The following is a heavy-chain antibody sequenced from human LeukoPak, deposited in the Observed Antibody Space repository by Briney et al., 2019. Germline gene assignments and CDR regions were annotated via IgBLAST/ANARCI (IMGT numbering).Heavy chain of an antibody. CDR3: ARHAESSGWYLNWFDP. D-gene: IGHD6-19*01. V-gene: IGHV4-39*01. CDR1: GGSISSSSYY. J-gene: IGHJ5*02. Sequence: PSETLSLTCTVSGGSISSSSYYWGWIRQPPGKGLEWIGTIYYSGSTYYNPSLKSRVTISVDTSKNQFSLKLSSVTVADTAVYYCARHAESSGWYLNWFDPWGQGTLVTVSS. CDR2: IYYSGST.